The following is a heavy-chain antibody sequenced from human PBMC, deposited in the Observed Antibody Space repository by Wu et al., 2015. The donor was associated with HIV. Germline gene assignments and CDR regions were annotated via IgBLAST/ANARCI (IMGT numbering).Heavy chain of an antibody. Sequence: QVQLVQSGAEVKKPGSSVKVSCKASGGTFSSYAISWVRQAPGQGLEWMGGIIPIFGTANYAQKFQGRVTITTDESTSTAYMELSSLRSEDTAVYYCARAHLDIVEVIAAPEDTGYFNYWGQGTLVTVSS. D-gene: IGHD2-15*01. J-gene: IGHJ4*02. CDR1: GGTFSSYA. CDR2: IIPIFGTA. CDR3: ARAHLDIVEVIAAPEDTGYFNY. V-gene: IGHV1-69*05.